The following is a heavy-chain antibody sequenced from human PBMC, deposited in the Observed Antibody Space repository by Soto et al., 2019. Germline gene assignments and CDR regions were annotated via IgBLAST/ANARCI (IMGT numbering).Heavy chain of an antibody. Sequence: PSETLSLTSSVSGGSIGGSYWSWIRQSPGKGVEXLGYVXXTXSXXXSXXXXSRVSISVDTSKNEFSLRLSSVTAADTAVYFCARSVAVPGAHIDYWGQGTQVTVSS. V-gene: IGHV4-59*01. J-gene: IGHJ4*02. CDR2: VXXTXSX. CDR1: GGSIGGSY. CDR3: ARSVAVPGAHIDY. D-gene: IGHD6-19*01.